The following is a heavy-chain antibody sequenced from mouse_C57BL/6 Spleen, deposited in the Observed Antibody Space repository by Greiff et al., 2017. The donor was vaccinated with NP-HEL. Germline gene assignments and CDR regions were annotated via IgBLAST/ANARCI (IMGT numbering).Heavy chain of an antibody. CDR2: ISSGGSYT. CDR3: ARALYYDYDGYFDY. CDR1: GFTFSSYG. D-gene: IGHD2-4*01. Sequence: EVQRVESGGDLVKPGGSLKLSCAASGFTFSSYGMSWVRQTPDKRLEWVATISSGGSYTYYPDSVKGRFTISRDNAKNTLYLQMSSLKSEDTAMYYCARALYYDYDGYFDYWGQGTTLTVSS. V-gene: IGHV5-6*01. J-gene: IGHJ2*01.